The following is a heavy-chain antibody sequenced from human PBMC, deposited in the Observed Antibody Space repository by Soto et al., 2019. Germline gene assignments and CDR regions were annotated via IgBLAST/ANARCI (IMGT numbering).Heavy chain of an antibody. CDR2: IYHSGST. D-gene: IGHD3-3*01. J-gene: IGHJ6*02. Sequence: PSETLSLTCAVSGGSISSSNWWSWVRQPPGKGLEWIGEIYHSGSTNYNPSLKSRVTISVDKSKNQFSLKLSSVTAADTAVYYCARAGLITIFGVAYGMDVWGQGTTVTVS. CDR1: GGSISSSNW. CDR3: ARAGLITIFGVAYGMDV. V-gene: IGHV4-4*02.